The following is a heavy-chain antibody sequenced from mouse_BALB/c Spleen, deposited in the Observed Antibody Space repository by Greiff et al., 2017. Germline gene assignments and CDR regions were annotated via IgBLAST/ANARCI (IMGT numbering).Heavy chain of an antibody. V-gene: IGHV1-82*01. D-gene: IGHD4-1*02. CDR3: ARGQLLFVY. CDR1: GYAFSSSW. Sequence: QVQLQQSGPELVKPGASVKISCKASGYAFSSSWMNWVKQRPGQGLEWIGRIYPGDGDTNYNGKFKGKATLTADKSSSTAYMQLSSLTSVDSAVYFCARGQLLFVYWGQGTLVTVSA. J-gene: IGHJ3*01. CDR2: IYPGDGDT.